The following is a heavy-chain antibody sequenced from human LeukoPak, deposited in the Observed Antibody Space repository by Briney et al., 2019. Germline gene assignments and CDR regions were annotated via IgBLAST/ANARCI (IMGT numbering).Heavy chain of an antibody. J-gene: IGHJ4*02. D-gene: IGHD2-15*01. Sequence: SETLSLTCTVSGGSISSYYWSWIRQPPGKGLEWIGYIYYSGSTNYNPSLKSRVTISVDTSKNQFSLKLSSVTAADTAVYYCAREAIGYCSGGSCDRSFDYWGQGTLVTVSS. CDR1: GGSISSYY. V-gene: IGHV4-59*01. CDR3: AREAIGYCSGGSCDRSFDY. CDR2: IYYSGST.